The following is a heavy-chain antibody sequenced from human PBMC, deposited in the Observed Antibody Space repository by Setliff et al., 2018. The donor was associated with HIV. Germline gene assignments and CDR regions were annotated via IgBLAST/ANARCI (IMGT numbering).Heavy chain of an antibody. CDR1: GYTFTDYY. V-gene: IGHV1-69-2*01. D-gene: IGHD4-17*01. J-gene: IGHJ6*03. CDR3: ARGTTATDYYYYMDV. Sequence: ASVKVSCTSSGYTFTDYYMHWVQQAPGKGLEWVGRVEPQHGETIFAGKFQGRVTVTADTSTDTAYMELSSLRSEDTAVYLCARGTTATDYYYYMDVWGKGTSVTVSS. CDR2: VEPQHGET.